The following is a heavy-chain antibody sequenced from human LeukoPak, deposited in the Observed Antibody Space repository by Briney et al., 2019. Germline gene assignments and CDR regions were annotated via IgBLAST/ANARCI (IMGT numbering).Heavy chain of an antibody. CDR2: IYYSGST. CDR1: GGSISSGGYY. CDR3: ARPGGYYFDY. V-gene: IGHV4-31*03. D-gene: IGHD3-10*01. J-gene: IGHJ4*02. Sequence: SETLSLTCTVSGGSISSGGYYWSWIRQHPGKGLEWIGYIYYSGSTYYNPSLKSRVTISVDTSKNQFSLKLSSVTAADTAVYYCARPGGYYFDYWGQGTLVTVSS.